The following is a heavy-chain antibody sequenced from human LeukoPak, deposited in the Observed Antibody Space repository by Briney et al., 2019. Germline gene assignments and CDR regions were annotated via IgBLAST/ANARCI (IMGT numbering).Heavy chain of an antibody. CDR2: IYYSGST. D-gene: IGHD3-22*01. V-gene: IGHV4-59*12. CDR1: GGSISSYY. CDR3: ARGTGYYDSSGYYPPSHFDY. J-gene: IGHJ4*02. Sequence: SETLSLTCTVSGGSISSYYWSWIRQPPGKGPEWIGYIYYSGSTNYNPSLKSRVTISVDTSKNQFSLKLSSVTAADTAVYYCARGTGYYDSSGYYPPSHFDYWGQGTLVTVSS.